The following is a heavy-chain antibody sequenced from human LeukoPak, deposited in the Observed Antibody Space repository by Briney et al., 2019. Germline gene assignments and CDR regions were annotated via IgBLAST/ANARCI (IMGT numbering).Heavy chain of an antibody. CDR3: AKDPRGYCSGGSCYKGYYFDY. CDR1: GFTFSSYG. J-gene: IGHJ4*02. Sequence: PGGSLRLSCAAAGFTFSSYGIHWVRQAPGKGLEWVAFIRYDGSTKYYAESVKGRFTISRDNSKNTLYLQMNSLRAEDTAVYYCAKDPRGYCSGGSCYKGYYFDYWGQGTLVTVSS. D-gene: IGHD2-15*01. V-gene: IGHV3-30*02. CDR2: IRYDGSTK.